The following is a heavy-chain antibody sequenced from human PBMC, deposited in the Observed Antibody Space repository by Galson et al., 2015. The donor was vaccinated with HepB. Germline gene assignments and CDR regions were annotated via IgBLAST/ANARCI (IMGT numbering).Heavy chain of an antibody. CDR1: GFTFSSYG. J-gene: IGHJ4*02. D-gene: IGHD5-18*01. CDR2: ISYDGSNK. CDR3: AKGFRVRDTFRYFDY. V-gene: IGHV3-30*18. Sequence: SLRLSCAASGFTFSSYGTHWVRQAPGKGLEWVAVISYDGSNKYYADSVKGRFTISRDNSKNTLYLQMNSLRAEDTAVYYCAKGFRVRDTFRYFDYWGQGTLVTVSS.